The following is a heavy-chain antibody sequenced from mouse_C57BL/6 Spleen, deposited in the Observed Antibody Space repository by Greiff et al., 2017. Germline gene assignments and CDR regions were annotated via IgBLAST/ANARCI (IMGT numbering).Heavy chain of an antibody. D-gene: IGHD2-4*01. CDR3: ARGYDYPY. Sequence: VQLQQSGAELVRPGTSVKVSCKASGYAFTNYLIEWVKQRPGQGLEWIGVINPGSGGTNYNEKFKGKATLTADKSSSTAYMQLNSLTSEDSAVYFCARGYDYPYWGQGTTLTVSS. CDR2: INPGSGGT. J-gene: IGHJ2*01. CDR1: GYAFTNYL. V-gene: IGHV1-54*01.